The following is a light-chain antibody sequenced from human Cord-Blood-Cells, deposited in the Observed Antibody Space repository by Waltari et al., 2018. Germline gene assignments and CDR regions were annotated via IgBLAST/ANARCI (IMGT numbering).Light chain of an antibody. Sequence: SSELTQDPGVSVALGQTVRITCREGSLRSIYASWYQQKPGQAPVLFIYGKNNRPSGIPDRFSGSSSGNTASLTITWGQAEDEADYYCNSRDSSGNHVVFGGGTKLTVL. J-gene: IGLJ2*01. CDR1: SLRSIY. CDR3: NSRDSSGNHVV. V-gene: IGLV3-19*01. CDR2: GKN.